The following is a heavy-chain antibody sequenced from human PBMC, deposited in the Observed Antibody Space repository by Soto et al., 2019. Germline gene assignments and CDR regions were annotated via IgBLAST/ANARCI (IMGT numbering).Heavy chain of an antibody. V-gene: IGHV3-30*18. CDR1: GFTFSSYA. Sequence: EGSLRLSCAASGFTFSSYAMHWVRQAPGKGLEWVAVISYDGTNKYYADSVKGRFTISRDNSKNTLYPQMNSLRAEDTAVYYCAKDRNLAHLGGFDYWGQGTL. CDR2: ISYDGTNK. J-gene: IGHJ4*02. CDR3: AKDRNLAHLGGFDY. D-gene: IGHD3-10*01.